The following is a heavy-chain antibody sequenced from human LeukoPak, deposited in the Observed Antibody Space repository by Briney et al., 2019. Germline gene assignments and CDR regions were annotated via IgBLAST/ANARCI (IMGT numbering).Heavy chain of an antibody. Sequence: PGGSLRLSCAASGFTFSSYGMHWVRQAPGKGLEWVAFIRYDGSNKYYADSVKGRFTISRDNSKNTLYLQMNSLRAEDTAVYYCAKRPYSSSWYFDYWGQGTLVTVSS. CDR3: AKRPYSSSWYFDY. D-gene: IGHD6-13*01. V-gene: IGHV3-30*02. CDR2: IRYDGSNK. J-gene: IGHJ4*02. CDR1: GFTFSSYG.